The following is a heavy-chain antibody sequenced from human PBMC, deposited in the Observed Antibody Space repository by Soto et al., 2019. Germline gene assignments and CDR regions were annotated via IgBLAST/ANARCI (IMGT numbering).Heavy chain of an antibody. Sequence: QVQLVQSGPEVKKPGSAVKVSCKASGGTFKMYAMNWVRQAPGQGLEWMGGTIPALDKTNYAQKFQGRLTITVDESTGTAYMDLSSLRSDDTAVYYCARSIGSGGVTGGFDYWGQGTMVTVSS. V-gene: IGHV1-69*01. J-gene: IGHJ4*02. CDR3: ARSIGSGGVTGGFDY. CDR2: TIPALDKT. D-gene: IGHD3-16*01. CDR1: GGTFKMYA.